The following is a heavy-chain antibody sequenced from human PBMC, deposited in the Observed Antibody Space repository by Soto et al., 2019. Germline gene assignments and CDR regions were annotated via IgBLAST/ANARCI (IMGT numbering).Heavy chain of an antibody. J-gene: IGHJ4*02. CDR1: GDSVSSNSAA. CDR3: AMAVDRVAGTTGNHPGY. D-gene: IGHD6-19*01. CDR2: TYYRSKWYN. V-gene: IGHV6-1*01. Sequence: PSQTLSLTCAISGDSVSSNSAAWNWIRQSPSRGLEWLGRTYYRSKWYNDYAVSVKSRITINPDTSKNQFSLQLNSVTPEDTAVYYCAMAVDRVAGTTGNHPGYWGQGTLVTVSS.